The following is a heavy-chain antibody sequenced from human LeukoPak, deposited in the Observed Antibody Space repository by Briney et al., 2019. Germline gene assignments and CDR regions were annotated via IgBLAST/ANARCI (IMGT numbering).Heavy chain of an antibody. D-gene: IGHD3-9*01. CDR3: ARTTYYDILTGYYYGMDV. Sequence: PSETLSLTCTVSGGSISSYYWSWIRQPPGKGLEWIGYIYYSGSTNYNPSLKSRVTISVDTSKNQFSLKLSSVTAADTAVYYCARTTYYDILTGYYYGMDVWGQGTTVTVPS. V-gene: IGHV4-59*08. CDR2: IYYSGST. CDR1: GGSISSYY. J-gene: IGHJ6*02.